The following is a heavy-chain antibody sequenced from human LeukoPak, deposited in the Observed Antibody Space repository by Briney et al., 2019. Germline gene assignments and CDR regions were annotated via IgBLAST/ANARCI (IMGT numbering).Heavy chain of an antibody. J-gene: IGHJ6*02. CDR1: GFTFSSYG. CDR2: ISHDGSSK. Sequence: GRSLRLSCAASGFTFSSYGMHWVRQAPGKGLEWVAVISHDGSSKYYADSVKGRFTISRDNPKNMLDLQMHSLRAEDTAVYYCAKSIRFCSSSSCFAGYYNYGLHVWGQGTTVSVSS. CDR3: AKSIRFCSSSSCFAGYYNYGLHV. V-gene: IGHV3-30*18. D-gene: IGHD2-2*01.